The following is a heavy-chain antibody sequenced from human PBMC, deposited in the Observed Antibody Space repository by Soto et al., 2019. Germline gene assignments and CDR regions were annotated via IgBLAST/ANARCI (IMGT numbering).Heavy chain of an antibody. J-gene: IGHJ6*02. CDR2: IYHSGST. D-gene: IGHD3-3*01. CDR3: ARVRITIFGVALYYYYGMDV. Sequence: QVQLQESGPGLVKPSGTLSLTCAVSGGSISSSNWWSWVRQPPGKGLEWIGEIYHSGSTNYNPSLKSRVTLSVDKSKSQCSLKLSSVAAADTAVYYCARVRITIFGVALYYYYGMDVWGQGTTVTVSS. V-gene: IGHV4-4*02. CDR1: GGSISSSNW.